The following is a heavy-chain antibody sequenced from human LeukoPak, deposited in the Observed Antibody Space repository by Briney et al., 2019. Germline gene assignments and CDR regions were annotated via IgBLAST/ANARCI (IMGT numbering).Heavy chain of an antibody. J-gene: IGHJ3*02. V-gene: IGHV4-38-2*01. CDR2: IYHSGST. Sequence: PSETLSLTCAVSGYSISSGYYWGWIRQPPGKGLEWIGSIYHSGSTYYNPSLKSRVTISVDTSKNQFSLKLSSVTAADTAVYYCARNKRDAFDIWGQGTMVTVSS. CDR3: ARNKRDAFDI. CDR1: GYSISSGYY.